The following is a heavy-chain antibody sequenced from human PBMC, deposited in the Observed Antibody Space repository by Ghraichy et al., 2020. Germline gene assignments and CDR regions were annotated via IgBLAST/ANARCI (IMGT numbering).Heavy chain of an antibody. Sequence: ASVKVSCKASGYTFTSYGISWVRQAPGQGLEWMGWISAYNGNTNYAQKLQGRVTMTTDTSTSTAYMELRSLRSDDTAVYYCARRDYGDYVGNYYYGMDVWGQGTTVTVSS. CDR2: ISAYNGNT. CDR1: GYTFTSYG. V-gene: IGHV1-18*01. CDR3: ARRDYGDYVGNYYYGMDV. J-gene: IGHJ6*02. D-gene: IGHD4-17*01.